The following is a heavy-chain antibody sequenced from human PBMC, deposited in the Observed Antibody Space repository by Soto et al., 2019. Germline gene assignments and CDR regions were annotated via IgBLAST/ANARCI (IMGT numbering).Heavy chain of an antibody. V-gene: IGHV3-49*03. D-gene: IGHD1-26*01. J-gene: IGHJ3*02. CDR2: IRSKAYGGTT. CDR1: GFTFGDYA. CDR3: TRGPQWEPLAFDI. Sequence: PGGSLRLSCTASGFTFGDYAMSWFRQAPGKGLERVGFIRSKAYGGTTEYAASVKGRFTISRVDSKSIAYLQMNSLKTEDTAVYYCTRGPQWEPLAFDIWGQGTMVIVSS.